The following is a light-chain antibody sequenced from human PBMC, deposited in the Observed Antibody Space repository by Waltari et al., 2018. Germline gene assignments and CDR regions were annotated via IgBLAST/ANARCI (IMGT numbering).Light chain of an antibody. CDR2: DVS. V-gene: IGLV2-11*01. Sequence: QSALTQPRSVSGSPGQSVTISCTGTSSDVGGYNYVSWYQQHPGKAPKLMIYDVSKRASGVPVRFSGSKSGNTASLTISGLQAEDEADYYCCSYAGSYTYVVFGGGTKLTVL. CDR3: CSYAGSYTYVV. CDR1: SSDVGGYNY. J-gene: IGLJ2*01.